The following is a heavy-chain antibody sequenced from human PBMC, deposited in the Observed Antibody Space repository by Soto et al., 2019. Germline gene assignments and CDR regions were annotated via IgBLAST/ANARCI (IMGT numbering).Heavy chain of an antibody. CDR3: IKVEPRGVGVPRFYFDS. CDR1: GSTFSNGW. J-gene: IGHJ4*02. Sequence: WGSLRLSCAASGSTFSNGWIYWVREAPENGLEWVCRIGCDGGSTYYPYSESCRFTISRDNAKNTLLLQLNNLRVEETAIYYCIKVEPRGVGVPRFYFDSWGQGTLVTVSS. D-gene: IGHD2-2*01. CDR2: IGCDGGST. V-gene: IGHV3-74*01.